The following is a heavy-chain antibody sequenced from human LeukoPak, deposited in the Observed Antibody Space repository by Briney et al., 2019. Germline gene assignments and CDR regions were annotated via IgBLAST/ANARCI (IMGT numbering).Heavy chain of an antibody. CDR1: GGSISSGSYY. CDR2: YIYTSVST. J-gene: IGHJ3*02. Sequence: SETLSLTCTVSGGSISSGSYYWVWIRQSAGKGLEWIGRIYIYTSVSTNYNPSLKNRVTISVDTSKNQLSLNLSSVTAADTAVYYCARDRGSGSYNVFDIWGQGTKVTVSS. CDR3: ARDRGSGSYNVFDI. V-gene: IGHV4-61*02. D-gene: IGHD3-10*01.